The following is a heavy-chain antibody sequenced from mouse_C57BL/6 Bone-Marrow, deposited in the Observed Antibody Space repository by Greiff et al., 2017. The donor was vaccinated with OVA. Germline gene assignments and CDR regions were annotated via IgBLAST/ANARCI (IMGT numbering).Heavy chain of an antibody. D-gene: IGHD3-2*02. CDR1: GFNIKDYY. Sequence: VQLQQSGAELVRPGASVKLSCTASGFNIKDYYMHWVKQRPEQGLEWIGRIDPEDGDTEYAPKFQGKATMTADTSSNTAYLQLSSLTSEDTAVYYCTVDSSGSYAMDYWGQGTSVTVSS. V-gene: IGHV14-1*01. CDR2: IDPEDGDT. J-gene: IGHJ4*01. CDR3: TVDSSGSYAMDY.